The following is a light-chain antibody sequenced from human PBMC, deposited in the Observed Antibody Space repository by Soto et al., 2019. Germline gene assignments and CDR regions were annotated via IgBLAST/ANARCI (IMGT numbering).Light chain of an antibody. J-gene: IGKJ4*01. CDR2: EAS. V-gene: IGKV3-11*01. CDR3: QQRSNWLT. Sequence: EIVLTQSPATLSLSPGERATLSCRASQSVSSYLAWYQQKPGQAPRLLIYEASNRATGIPARFSGSGSGTDFTLTLRSLEPEDFAVYYCQQRSNWLTFGGGTKVEIK. CDR1: QSVSSY.